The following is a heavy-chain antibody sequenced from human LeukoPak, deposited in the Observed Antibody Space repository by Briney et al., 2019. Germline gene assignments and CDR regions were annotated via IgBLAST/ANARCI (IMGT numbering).Heavy chain of an antibody. J-gene: IGHJ4*02. Sequence: GGSLRLSCAASGFTVSSNYMSWVRQAPGKGLEWVSVIYSGGSTYYAASVKGRSTSSRDNSKSTLYHQMNSLRAEDPAAYYWASDYYASSGYIDYWGQGTLVTVSS. CDR2: IYSGGST. D-gene: IGHD3-22*01. V-gene: IGHV3-66*02. CDR3: ASDYYASSGYIDY. CDR1: GFTVSSNY.